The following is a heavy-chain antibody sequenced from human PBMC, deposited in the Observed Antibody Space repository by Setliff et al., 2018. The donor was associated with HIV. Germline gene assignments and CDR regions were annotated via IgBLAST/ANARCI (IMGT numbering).Heavy chain of an antibody. D-gene: IGHD6-13*01. CDR1: DYTFTTYW. CDR3: ARRDGRSMNAFEI. V-gene: IGHV5-51*01. Sequence: GESLKISCKAVDYTFTTYWIGWVRQMPGEGLEWMGIIYPEDSNIKYNPSFQNQVTSSADKSISTAYLQVHNLKASDTATYYCARRDGRSMNAFEIWGPGTMVTVSS. CDR2: IYPEDSNI. J-gene: IGHJ3*02.